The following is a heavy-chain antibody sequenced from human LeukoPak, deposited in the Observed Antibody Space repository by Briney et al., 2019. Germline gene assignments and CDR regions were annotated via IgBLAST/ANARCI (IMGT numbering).Heavy chain of an antibody. CDR3: ARDSTYYYESGSSGPHYFDN. Sequence: GGSLRLSCAASGFTFRNYALHWVRQAPGKGLEWVSLISSGGTYKYYADSVKGRFTISGDDSKNTVYPQLNSLRPEDTAVYYCARDSTYYYESGSSGPHYFDNWGQGTLVTVSS. CDR1: GFTFRNYA. J-gene: IGHJ4*02. CDR2: ISSGGTYK. V-gene: IGHV3-30*01. D-gene: IGHD3-10*01.